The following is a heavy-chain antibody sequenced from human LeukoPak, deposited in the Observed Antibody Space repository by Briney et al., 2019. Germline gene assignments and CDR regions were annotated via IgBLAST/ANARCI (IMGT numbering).Heavy chain of an antibody. CDR2: IYYSGST. CDR3: ARGSADY. V-gene: IGHV4-39*07. CDR1: GGSISGSSYY. J-gene: IGHJ4*02. Sequence: SETLSLTCTVSGGSISGSSYYWGWIRQPPGKGLEWIGSIYYSGSTYYNPSLKSRVTISVDTSKNQFSLKLNSVTAADTAVYYCARGSADYWGQGTLVTVSS.